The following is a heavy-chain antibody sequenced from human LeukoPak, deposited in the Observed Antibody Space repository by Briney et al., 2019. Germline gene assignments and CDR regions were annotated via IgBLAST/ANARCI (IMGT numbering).Heavy chain of an antibody. CDR1: VGSISSYY. D-gene: IGHD2-21*02. CDR3: ARTPVVVVTAIPFFDY. J-gene: IGHJ4*02. V-gene: IGHV4-59*08. Sequence: SETLSLTCRVSVGSISSYYCSWIRQPPGKGLECIGYIYSSGSTNYNPSLKSRVTISAGTSKTQCSLKLSSVTAADTAVYYCARTPVVVVTAIPFFDYWGQGTLVTVSS. CDR2: IYSSGST.